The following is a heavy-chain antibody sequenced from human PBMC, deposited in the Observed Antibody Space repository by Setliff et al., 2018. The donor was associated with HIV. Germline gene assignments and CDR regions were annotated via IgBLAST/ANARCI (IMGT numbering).Heavy chain of an antibody. J-gene: IGHJ3*02. V-gene: IGHV1-2*02. CDR2: INPNSGGT. D-gene: IGHD3-22*01. Sequence: GASVKVSCKASGYTFTGYYMHWVRQAPGQGLEWMGWINPNSGGTNYAQKFQGRVTMTRDTSISTAYMELSRLRSDDTAVYYCARDGYYDSSGYSAFDIWGQGTMVTVSS. CDR3: ARDGYYDSSGYSAFDI. CDR1: GYTFTGYY.